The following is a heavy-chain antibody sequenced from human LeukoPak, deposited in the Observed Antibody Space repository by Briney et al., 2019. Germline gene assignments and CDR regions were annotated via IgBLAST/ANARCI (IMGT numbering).Heavy chain of an antibody. CDR2: INQDGSEK. CDR1: GFTFSRYR. D-gene: IGHD3-10*01. CDR3: ARDISVGSGSFFDY. J-gene: IGHJ4*02. Sequence: GGSLRLSCAASGFTFSRYRMSWVRQAPGKGLEWVANINQDGSEKYFVDSVKGRFTISRDNAKNSLYLQMNSLRAEDTAVYYCARDISVGSGSFFDYWGQGTLVTVSS. V-gene: IGHV3-7*01.